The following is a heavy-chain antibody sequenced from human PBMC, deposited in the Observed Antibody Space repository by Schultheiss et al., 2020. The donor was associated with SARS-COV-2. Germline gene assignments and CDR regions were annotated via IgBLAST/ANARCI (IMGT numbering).Heavy chain of an antibody. V-gene: IGHV1-18*01. CDR1: GYTFTSYG. CDR3: ARPVGIAVAGTQAFDI. Sequence: ASVKVSCKASGYTFTSYGISWVRQAPRQGLEWMGWISAYNGNTNYAQKLQGRVTMTTDTSTSTAYMELRSLRSDDTAVYYCARPVGIAVAGTQAFDIWGQGTMVTVSS. J-gene: IGHJ3*02. D-gene: IGHD6-19*01. CDR2: ISAYNGNT.